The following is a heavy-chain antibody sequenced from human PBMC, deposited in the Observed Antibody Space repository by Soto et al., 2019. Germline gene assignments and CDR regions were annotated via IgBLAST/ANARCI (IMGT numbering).Heavy chain of an antibody. Sequence: QVQLQESGPGLVKPAETLSLTCTVSGGSISSYYWSWIRQPAGKGLEWIGRIYTSGNTNYNPSLKSRVTMSVDTSKNKFYLKLSSVTAADTAVYYCAREEVGYCSGGRCYYYVMDVWGQGTTVTVSS. CDR2: IYTSGNT. V-gene: IGHV4-4*07. CDR3: AREEVGYCSGGRCYYYVMDV. J-gene: IGHJ6*02. D-gene: IGHD2-15*01. CDR1: GGSISSYY.